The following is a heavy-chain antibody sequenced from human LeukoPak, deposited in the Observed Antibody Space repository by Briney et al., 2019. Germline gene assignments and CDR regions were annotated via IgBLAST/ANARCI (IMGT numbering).Heavy chain of an antibody. D-gene: IGHD6-13*01. V-gene: IGHV3-23*01. CDR3: SSLGVYVY. Sequence: PGGSLRLSCAASGFTFSSYAKSWCRLAQHQGLERVSAISGYCGSRYYADPAKERFTIFSDNSKNTLYSLMHSLVAAATPVFYCSSLGVYVYWGQGTLVTVSS. CDR2: ISGYCGSR. J-gene: IGHJ4*02. CDR1: GFTFSSYA.